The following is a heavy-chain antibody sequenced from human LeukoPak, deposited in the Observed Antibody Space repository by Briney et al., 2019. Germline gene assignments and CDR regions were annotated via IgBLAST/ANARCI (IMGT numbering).Heavy chain of an antibody. Sequence: GGSLRLSCAASGFTFSSYAMSWVRQAPGKGLEWVSAISGSGGSTYYADSVKGRFTISRDNSKNTLYLKMNSLRAEDTAVYYCAKDRGGTCSSTSCSPASYYFDYWGQGTLVTVSS. CDR3: AKDRGGTCSSTSCSPASYYFDY. V-gene: IGHV3-23*01. CDR1: GFTFSSYA. CDR2: ISGSGGST. J-gene: IGHJ4*02. D-gene: IGHD2-2*01.